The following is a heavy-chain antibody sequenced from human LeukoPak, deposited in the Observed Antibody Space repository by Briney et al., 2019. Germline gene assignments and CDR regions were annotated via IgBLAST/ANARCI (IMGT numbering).Heavy chain of an antibody. V-gene: IGHV4-34*01. CDR3: ARVDSSSWYLDY. Sequence: PSETLSLTCAVYGGSFSGYYWSWIRQPPGKGLEWIGEINHSGSTNYNPSLKSRVTISVDTSKNQFFLKLSSVTAADTAVYYCARVDSSSWYLDYWGQGTLVTVSS. CDR2: INHSGST. D-gene: IGHD6-13*01. J-gene: IGHJ4*02. CDR1: GGSFSGYY.